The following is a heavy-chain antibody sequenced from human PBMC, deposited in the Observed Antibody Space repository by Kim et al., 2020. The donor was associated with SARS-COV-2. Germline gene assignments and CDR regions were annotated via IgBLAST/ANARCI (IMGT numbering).Heavy chain of an antibody. J-gene: IGHJ3*02. V-gene: IGHV4-34*01. Sequence: SETLSLTCAVYGGSFSGYYWSWIRQPPGKGLEWIGEINHSGSTNYNPSLKSRVTISVDTSKNQFSLKLSSVTATDTAVYYCVRARQQLRVPGSSAFDIWGQGTMVTVSS. CDR3: VRARQQLRVPGSSAFDI. CDR2: INHSGST. D-gene: IGHD6-13*01. CDR1: GGSFSGYY.